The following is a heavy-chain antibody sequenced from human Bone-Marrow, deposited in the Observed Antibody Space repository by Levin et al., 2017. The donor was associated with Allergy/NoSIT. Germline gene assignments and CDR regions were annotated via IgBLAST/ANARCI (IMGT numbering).Heavy chain of an antibody. J-gene: IGHJ6*02. Sequence: GESLKISCKASGYTFTGYYMHWVRQAPGQGLEWMGWINPNSGGTNYAQKFQGWVTMTRDTSISTAYMELSRLRSDDTAVYYCARAIIVVVPAAPEDYYYGMDVWGQGTTVTVSS. CDR2: INPNSGGT. D-gene: IGHD2-2*01. CDR3: ARAIIVVVPAAPEDYYYGMDV. V-gene: IGHV1-2*04. CDR1: GYTFTGYY.